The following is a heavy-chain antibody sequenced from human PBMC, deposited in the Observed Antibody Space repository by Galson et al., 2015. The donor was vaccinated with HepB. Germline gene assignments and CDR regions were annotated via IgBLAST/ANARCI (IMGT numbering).Heavy chain of an antibody. V-gene: IGHV3-23*01. J-gene: IGHJ4*02. Sequence: SLRLSCAGSGFTFTTYTMSWVAPAPGKGLEWVSSISGGGGHTYYAHAVKGRFTISRDRSRNTVSLQMNRLRAEDTAVYYCAKDGPPSFIPHFFDSWGQGTLVTVSS. CDR3: AKDGPPSFIPHFFDS. D-gene: IGHD2-21*01. CDR2: ISGGGGHT. CDR1: GFTFTTYT.